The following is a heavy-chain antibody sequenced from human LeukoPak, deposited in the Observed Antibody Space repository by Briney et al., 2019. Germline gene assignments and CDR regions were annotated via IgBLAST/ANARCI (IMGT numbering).Heavy chain of an antibody. V-gene: IGHV3-11*05. J-gene: IGHJ3*02. Sequence: GGSLRLSCAASGFTFGNHFMSWVRQAPGQGLEWVSYISSTSGYTDYADSVKGRFTISRDNAKNLLYLQMNSLRSEDTAVYYCAREGVRGSEALDAFDIWGQGTMVTVSS. CDR1: GFTFGNHF. CDR3: AREGVRGSEALDAFDI. D-gene: IGHD3-10*01. CDR2: ISSTSGYT.